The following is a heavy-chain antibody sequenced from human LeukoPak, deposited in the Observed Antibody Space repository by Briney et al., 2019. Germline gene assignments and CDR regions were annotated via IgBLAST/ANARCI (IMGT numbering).Heavy chain of an antibody. Sequence: GGSLRLSCAASGFTFSSYWMSWVRQAPGKGLEWVANIKQDGSEKYYVDSVKGRFTISRDNAKNSLYLQMNSLRAEDTAVYYCARGISPGRGSGYFDYWGQGTLVTVSS. J-gene: IGHJ4*02. CDR1: GFTFSSYW. CDR2: IKQDGSEK. D-gene: IGHD3-10*01. CDR3: ARGISPGRGSGYFDY. V-gene: IGHV3-7*01.